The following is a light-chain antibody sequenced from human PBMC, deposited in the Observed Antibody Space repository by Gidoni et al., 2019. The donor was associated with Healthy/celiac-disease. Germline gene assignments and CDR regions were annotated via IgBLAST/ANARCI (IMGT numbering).Light chain of an antibody. CDR2: YDD. V-gene: IGLV1-36*01. CDR3: AAWDDSLNGWV. CDR1: SSNIGNNA. J-gene: IGLJ3*02. Sequence: QSVLTQPPSVSDAPRQRVTISCSGSSSNIGNNAVNWYQQLPGKAPKLLIYYDDLLPSGVSDRFSGAKSDTSASLAIRGLQSEDEADYYCAAWDDSLNGWVFGGGTKLTVL.